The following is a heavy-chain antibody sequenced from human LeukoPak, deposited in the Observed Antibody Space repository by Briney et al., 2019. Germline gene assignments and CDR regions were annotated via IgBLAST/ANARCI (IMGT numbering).Heavy chain of an antibody. D-gene: IGHD3-22*01. CDR2: IIPIFGTA. Sequence: SVKVSCKASGGTFSSYAISWVRQAPGQGLEWMGGIIPIFGTANYAQKFQGRVTITADESTSTAYMELSSLRAEDTAVYYCAKSAYYDASGYYREYYFDYWGQGTLVTVSS. CDR3: AKSAYYDASGYYREYYFDY. J-gene: IGHJ4*02. V-gene: IGHV1-69*13. CDR1: GGTFSSYA.